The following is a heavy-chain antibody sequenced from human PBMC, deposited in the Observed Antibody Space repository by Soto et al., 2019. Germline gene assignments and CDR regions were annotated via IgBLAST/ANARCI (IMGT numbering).Heavy chain of an antibody. CDR2: ICNSGTT. Sequence: QVQLQESGPTLVKPSETLSLTCTVSGGSIRSYCWTWIRQPPGEGLEWIGCICNSGTTNYNPSLKSRVAISTDNQQSQFSLQLSSVTVADTAVYYCAGGGSIVVSTRRLMDVWGQGTTVTVSS. J-gene: IGHJ6*02. D-gene: IGHD3-22*01. CDR3: AGGGSIVVSTRRLMDV. CDR1: GGSIRSYC. V-gene: IGHV4-59*03.